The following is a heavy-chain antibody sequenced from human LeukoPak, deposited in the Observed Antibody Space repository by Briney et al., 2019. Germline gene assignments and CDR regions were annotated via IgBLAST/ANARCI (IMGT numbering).Heavy chain of an antibody. V-gene: IGHV3-48*02. J-gene: IGHJ4*02. Sequence: GGSLRLSCAASGVSFSSSTGNWVRQAPGKGLEWVSSISSSSSAIYYAASVKGRFTISRDNAKNSLHLQMNSLRDEDTAVYYCARGALRFTAYCGQGTLVTVSS. CDR1: GVSFSSST. D-gene: IGHD3-3*01. CDR2: ISSSSSAI. CDR3: ARGALRFTAY.